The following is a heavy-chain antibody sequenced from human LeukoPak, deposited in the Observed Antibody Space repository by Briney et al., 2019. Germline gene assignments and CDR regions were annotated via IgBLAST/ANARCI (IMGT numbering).Heavy chain of an antibody. D-gene: IGHD5-18*01. CDR2: ISNDGSKK. V-gene: IGHV3-30*18. CDR3: AKDRYSYAFEYFDS. J-gene: IGHJ4*02. Sequence: GGSLRLSCAASGFTFSSYGMHWVRQAPGKGLDWVAVISNDGSKKYSADSVKGRFTISRDNSKNTLYLQMNSLRAEDTAVYYCAKDRYSYAFEYFDSWGQGTWSPSPQ. CDR1: GFTFSSYG.